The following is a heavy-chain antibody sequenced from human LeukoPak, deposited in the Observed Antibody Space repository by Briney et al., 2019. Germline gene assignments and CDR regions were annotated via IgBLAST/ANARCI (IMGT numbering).Heavy chain of an antibody. D-gene: IGHD2-15*01. Sequence: GGSLRLSCETSGFTFSNYAMSWVRQAPGRGLEWVSGISDSGGSTYYTDSVKGRFTISRDKSHNTLYLQMNSLRAEDTAVYYCAKSPLVYCTSSSCHLYFDYWGQGTLVTVSS. CDR1: GFTFSNYA. V-gene: IGHV3-23*01. CDR3: AKSPLVYCTSSSCHLYFDY. J-gene: IGHJ4*02. CDR2: ISDSGGST.